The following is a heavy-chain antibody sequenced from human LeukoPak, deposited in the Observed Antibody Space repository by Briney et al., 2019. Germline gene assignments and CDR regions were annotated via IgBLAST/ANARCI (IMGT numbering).Heavy chain of an antibody. J-gene: IGHJ5*02. D-gene: IGHD6-13*01. V-gene: IGHV4-39*07. Sequence: PSETLSLTCTVSGGSISSSSYYWGWIRQPPGKGLEWIGSIYYSGSTYYNPSLKSRVTISVDTSKNQFSPKLSSVTAADTAVYYCARIVLAAAGTGFDPWGQGTLVTVSS. CDR3: ARIVLAAAGTGFDP. CDR1: GGSISSSSYY. CDR2: IYYSGST.